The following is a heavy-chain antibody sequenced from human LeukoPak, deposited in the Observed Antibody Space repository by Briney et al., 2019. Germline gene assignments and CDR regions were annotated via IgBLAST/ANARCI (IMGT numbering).Heavy chain of an antibody. CDR2: IYYTGST. CDR3: ASGEFRHGLQVDY. V-gene: IGHV4-59*12. D-gene: IGHD3/OR15-3a*01. J-gene: IGHJ4*02. CDR1: CGSPSCYF. Sequence: LFLSCASSCGSPSCYFRWGVRAPPRGGMGWVGYIYYTGSTNYNPSLKSRVTISVDTSKNLFSLNLSSLTAADTAVYYCASGEFRHGLQVDYWGQGTLVAVSS.